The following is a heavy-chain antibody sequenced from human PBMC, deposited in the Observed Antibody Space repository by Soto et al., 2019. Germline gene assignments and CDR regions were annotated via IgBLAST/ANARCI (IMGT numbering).Heavy chain of an antibody. Sequence: EVQLVESGGGLVQPGGSLRLSCAASGFTFSSYWMHWVRQAPGKGLVWVSRIKSDGSTSYADSVKGRFTISRDNAKNTVYVQMNRLRAEDTAVYYCARGRWKTAGMDVWGQGTTVIVSS. V-gene: IGHV3-74*01. D-gene: IGHD1-1*01. CDR2: IKSDGST. J-gene: IGHJ6*02. CDR3: ARGRWKTAGMDV. CDR1: GFTFSSYW.